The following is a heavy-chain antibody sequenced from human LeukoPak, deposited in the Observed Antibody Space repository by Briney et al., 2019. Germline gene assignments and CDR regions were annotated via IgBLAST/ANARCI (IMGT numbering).Heavy chain of an antibody. J-gene: IGHJ4*02. V-gene: IGHV4-30-4*01. D-gene: IGHD7-27*01. CDR3: ARDNWGSLDY. CDR1: GGSISSDDYY. Sequence: PSQTLSLTCTVSGGSISSDDYYWSWIRQPPGQGLEWIAYISHSGGTYYNPSLKSRATISLDTSRNQFSLKLSSVTAADTAVYYCARDNWGSLDYWGQGILVTVSS. CDR2: ISHSGGT.